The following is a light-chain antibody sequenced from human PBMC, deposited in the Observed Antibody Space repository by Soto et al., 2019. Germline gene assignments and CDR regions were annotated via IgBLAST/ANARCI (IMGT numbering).Light chain of an antibody. CDR3: SSYAGSTYV. CDR1: SSDVGDCNY. J-gene: IGLJ1*01. Sequence: QSALTQPPSASGSPGQSVTISCTGTSSDVGDCNYVSWYQQHPGKAPKLMIYEVSKRPSGVPDRFSGSKSGNTASLTVSGLQAEDEADYYCSSYAGSTYVFGTGTKVTVL. V-gene: IGLV2-8*01. CDR2: EVS.